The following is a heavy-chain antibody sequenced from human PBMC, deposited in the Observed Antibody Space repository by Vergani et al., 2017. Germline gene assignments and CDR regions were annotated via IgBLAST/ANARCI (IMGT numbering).Heavy chain of an antibody. J-gene: IGHJ6*03. CDR2: IRYDGSNK. Sequence: QVQLVESGGGVVQPGRSLRLSCAASGFTFSSYAMHWVRQAPGKGLEWVAFIRYDGSNKYYADSVKGRFTISRDNSKNTLYLQMNSLRAEDTAVYYCAKDRAPHYYYYMDVWGKGTTVTVSS. D-gene: IGHD3-10*01. CDR1: GFTFSSYA. V-gene: IGHV3-30*02. CDR3: AKDRAPHYYYYMDV.